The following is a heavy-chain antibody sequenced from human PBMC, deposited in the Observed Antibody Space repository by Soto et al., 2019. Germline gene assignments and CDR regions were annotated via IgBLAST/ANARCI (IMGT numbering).Heavy chain of an antibody. V-gene: IGHV3-7*01. J-gene: IGHJ3*02. D-gene: IGHD3-3*01. Sequence: GSLRLSCAASGFTFSYYWMSWVRQAPGKGLEWVANIHQDGSEKYYLDSVKGRFTISRDNAKNSLYLQMNSLRAEDTALYYCAREVRVRGFAFDIWGQGTMVTVS. CDR2: IHQDGSEK. CDR3: AREVRVRGFAFDI. CDR1: GFTFSYYW.